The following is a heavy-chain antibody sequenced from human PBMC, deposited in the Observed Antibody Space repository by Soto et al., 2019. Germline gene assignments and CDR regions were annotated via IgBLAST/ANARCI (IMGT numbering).Heavy chain of an antibody. D-gene: IGHD2-15*01. V-gene: IGHV3-23*01. Sequence: GGSLRLSCAASGFTFSSYAMSWVRQAPGKGLEWVSAISGSGGSTYYADSVKGRFTISRDNSKNTLYLQMNSLRVEDTAIYYCAKQRCIGGSRYLGYRDYFDYWGQGTLVTVSS. J-gene: IGHJ4*02. CDR2: ISGSGGST. CDR1: GFTFSSYA. CDR3: AKQRCIGGSRYLGYRDYFDY.